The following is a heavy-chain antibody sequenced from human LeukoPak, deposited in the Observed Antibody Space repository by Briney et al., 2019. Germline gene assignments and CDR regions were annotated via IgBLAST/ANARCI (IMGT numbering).Heavy chain of an antibody. CDR2: IFYSGST. V-gene: IGHV4-59*01. CDR3: ARSIDWFDP. Sequence: SETLSLTCTVSGGSISSYYWSWVRQPPGKGLEWIGYIFYSGSTNYNPSLKSRVTISVDTSKNQFSLKLSSVTAADTAVYYCARSIDWFDPWGQGTLVTVSS. J-gene: IGHJ5*02. CDR1: GGSISSYY.